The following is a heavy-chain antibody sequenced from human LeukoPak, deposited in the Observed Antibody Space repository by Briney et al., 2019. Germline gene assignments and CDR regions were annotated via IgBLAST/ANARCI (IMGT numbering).Heavy chain of an antibody. D-gene: IGHD3-22*01. CDR1: GYSFTSYW. CDR3: ARRYYYDSSGYYGSFDAFDI. J-gene: IGHJ3*02. Sequence: GESLEISCKGSGYSFTSYWIGWVRQMPGKGLEWMGIIYPGDSDTRYSPSFQGQVTISADKSISTAYLQWSSLKASDTAMYYCARRYYYDSSGYYGSFDAFDIWGQGTMVTVSS. V-gene: IGHV5-51*01. CDR2: IYPGDSDT.